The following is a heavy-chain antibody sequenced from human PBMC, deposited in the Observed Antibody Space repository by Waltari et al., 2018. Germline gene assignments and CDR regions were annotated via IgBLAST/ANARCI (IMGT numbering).Heavy chain of an antibody. CDR3: AKDLGSTSVPYYFDY. D-gene: IGHD3-16*01. Sequence: EVQLLDSGGGLVQTGGSRRLSCAASGFTFTMFAMSWVRQVPGGGLEWVAGISSRGFDTFYADSVKGRFTVSRDNSKNMLFLEMNNLRADDTGVYYCAKDLGSTSVPYYFDYWGQGTKVTVSS. V-gene: IGHV3-23*01. CDR1: GFTFTMFA. CDR2: ISSRGFDT. J-gene: IGHJ4*02.